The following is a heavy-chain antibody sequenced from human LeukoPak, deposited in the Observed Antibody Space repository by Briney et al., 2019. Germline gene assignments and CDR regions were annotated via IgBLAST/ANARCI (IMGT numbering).Heavy chain of an antibody. CDR1: GGSFSGYY. V-gene: IGHV4-34*01. Sequence: SETLSLTCTVFGGSFSGYYWSWIRQPPDKGLEWIGEINPSGSTNYNPSLKTRVTISTDTSKNHFSLNLNSVTAADTGVYYCVRGSRVYCGGDCYYYWGQGTLVTVSS. J-gene: IGHJ4*02. CDR2: INPSGST. D-gene: IGHD2-21*02. CDR3: VRGSRVYCGGDCYYY.